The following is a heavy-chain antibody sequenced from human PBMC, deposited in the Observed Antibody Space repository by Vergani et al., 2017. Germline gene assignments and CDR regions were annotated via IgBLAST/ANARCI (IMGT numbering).Heavy chain of an antibody. Sequence: QVQLVQSGAEVKKPGSSVKVSCKASGGTFSSYAISWVRQAPGQGLEWMGGIIPIFGTANYAQKFQGRVTITADESMSTAYMELSSLRSEDTAVYYCARGLGRYYYYYMDVWGKGTTVTVSS. J-gene: IGHJ6*03. D-gene: IGHD3-22*01. V-gene: IGHV1-69*01. CDR3: ARGLGRYYYYYMDV. CDR1: GGTFSSYA. CDR2: IIPIFGTA.